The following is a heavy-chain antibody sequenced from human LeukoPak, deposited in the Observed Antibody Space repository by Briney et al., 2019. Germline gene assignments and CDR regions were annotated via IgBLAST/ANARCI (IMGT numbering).Heavy chain of an antibody. CDR1: GFTFSDYY. Sequence: GGSLRLSCAASGFTFSDYYMSWVRQAPGKGLEWVSYISSSGSTIYYADSVKGRFTISRDNSKNTLYLQMNSLRAEDTAVYYCARRAGAYSHPYDYWGQGTLVTVSS. V-gene: IGHV3-11*01. CDR2: ISSSGSTI. CDR3: ARRAGAYSHPYDY. J-gene: IGHJ4*02. D-gene: IGHD4/OR15-4a*01.